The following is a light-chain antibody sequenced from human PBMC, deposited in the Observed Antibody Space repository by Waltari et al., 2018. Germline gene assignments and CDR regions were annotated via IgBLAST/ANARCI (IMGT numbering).Light chain of an antibody. Sequence: QSALPQPASVSGSPGQSITISCTGTSSDVGGYDYVSWYQQHPGKAPKLMIYDVSNRPSGVSNRYSGSKSGNTASLTISGLQAEDEANYYCSSYTTGSTLVVFGGGTKLTVL. CDR3: SSYTTGSTLVV. CDR1: SSDVGGYDY. V-gene: IGLV2-14*03. CDR2: DVS. J-gene: IGLJ2*01.